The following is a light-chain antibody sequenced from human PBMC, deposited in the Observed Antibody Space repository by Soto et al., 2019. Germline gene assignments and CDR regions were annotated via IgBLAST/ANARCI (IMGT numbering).Light chain of an antibody. Sequence: QSALTQPASVSGSPGQSITISCTGTNSDVGSYNYVSWYQHHPGKAPKLMIYDVSNRPSGVSNRFSGSKSGNTASLTISGLQAKDEAYYYCSSYTSSSTYVFGTGTKLTVL. J-gene: IGLJ1*01. CDR1: NSDVGSYNY. V-gene: IGLV2-14*03. CDR3: SSYTSSSTYV. CDR2: DVS.